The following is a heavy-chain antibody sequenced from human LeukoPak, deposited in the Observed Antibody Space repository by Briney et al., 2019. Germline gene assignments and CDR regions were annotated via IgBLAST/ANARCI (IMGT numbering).Heavy chain of an antibody. CDR2: IKQDGSEK. Sequence: PGGYLRLSCAASGFSFSSYWMSGVRQAPGKGLEGVANIKQDGSEKYYVDSVKGRFTISRANAKNSLYLQMNSLRAEDTAVYYCASGSYYWGQGNLVTVSS. CDR3: ASGSYY. CDR1: GFSFSSYW. V-gene: IGHV3-7*03. D-gene: IGHD2-15*01. J-gene: IGHJ4*02.